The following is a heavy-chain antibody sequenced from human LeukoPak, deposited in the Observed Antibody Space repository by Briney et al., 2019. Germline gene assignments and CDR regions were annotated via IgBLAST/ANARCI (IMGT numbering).Heavy chain of an antibody. V-gene: IGHV4-34*09. CDR3: ARSRPNYYDSSGYYPPVPFDY. CDR1: GGSFSGYY. D-gene: IGHD3-22*01. CDR2: INHSGST. J-gene: IGHJ4*02. Sequence: SETLSLTCAVYGGSFSGYYWSWIRQPPGKGLEWIGEINHSGSTNYNPSLKSRVTISVDTSKNQFSLKLSSVTAADTAVYYCARSRPNYYDSSGYYPPVPFDYWGQGTLVTVSS.